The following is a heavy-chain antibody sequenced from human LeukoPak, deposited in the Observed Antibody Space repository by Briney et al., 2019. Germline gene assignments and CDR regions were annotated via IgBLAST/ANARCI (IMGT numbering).Heavy chain of an antibody. CDR3: ARGGSWFAP. D-gene: IGHD3-10*01. V-gene: IGHV3-7*01. CDR1: GFTFSVYW. Sequence: PGGSLRLSCVASGFTFSVYWMSWVRQAPGKGLEWVANIKEDGSEKYYVDSVKGRFTISRDNAKNSLYPQMSSLRAEDTAVYYCARGGSWFAPWGQGTLVTVSS. CDR2: IKEDGSEK. J-gene: IGHJ5*02.